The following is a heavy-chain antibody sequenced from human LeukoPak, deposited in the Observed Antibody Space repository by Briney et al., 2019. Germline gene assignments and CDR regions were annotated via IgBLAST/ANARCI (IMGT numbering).Heavy chain of an antibody. J-gene: IGHJ5*02. D-gene: IGHD6-13*01. CDR2: ISSSSSYI. Sequence: GGSLRLSCAASGFTFSSYSMNWVRQAPGKGLEWVSSISSSSSYIYYADSVKGRFTISRDNAKNTLYLQMNSLRAEDTAVYYCARLGRQQLVLHNWFDPWGQGTLVTVSS. V-gene: IGHV3-21*04. CDR3: ARLGRQQLVLHNWFDP. CDR1: GFTFSSYS.